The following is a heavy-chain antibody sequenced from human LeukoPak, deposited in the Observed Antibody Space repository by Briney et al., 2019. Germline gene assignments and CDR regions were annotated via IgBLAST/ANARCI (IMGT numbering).Heavy chain of an antibody. J-gene: IGHJ4*02. CDR3: ARTMTTVTTPSPFDY. D-gene: IGHD4-11*01. CDR2: INHSGST. Sequence: EPSETLSLTCAVYGGSFSGYYWSWIRQPPGKGLEWIGEINHSGSTNYNPSLKSRVTISVDTSKNQFSLKLSSMTAADTAVYYCARTMTTVTTPSPFDYWGQGTLVTVSS. CDR1: GGSFSGYY. V-gene: IGHV4-34*01.